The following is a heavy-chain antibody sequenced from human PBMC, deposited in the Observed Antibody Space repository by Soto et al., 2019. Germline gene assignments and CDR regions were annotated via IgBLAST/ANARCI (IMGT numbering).Heavy chain of an antibody. CDR2: ISASGGTT. CDR1: GFTFSDYA. V-gene: IGHV3-23*01. Sequence: PGGSLRLSCAASGFTFSDYAMSWVRQAPGKGLEWVSAISASGGTTYYADSVRGRFTISRDNSKNTLYLQMNSLRAEDTVVYYCAKDRKSGSGWYWDYWGQRTLVTVSS. D-gene: IGHD6-19*01. J-gene: IGHJ4*02. CDR3: AKDRKSGSGWYWDY.